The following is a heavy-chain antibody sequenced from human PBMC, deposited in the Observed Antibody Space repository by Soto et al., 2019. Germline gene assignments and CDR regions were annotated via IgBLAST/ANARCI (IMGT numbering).Heavy chain of an antibody. J-gene: IGHJ4*02. CDR2: ISGSGGTI. D-gene: IGHD2-21*01. CDR1: GFTFTDDY. Sequence: QVQLLESGGGLVKPGGSLRLSCAASGFTFTDDYMTWVRQAPGKGLEWISYISGSGGTIYYADSVKGRFTISRDNAKTSLYLQMNTLRAEDSALYYCARGYSAIEYWGQGTPVTVSS. V-gene: IGHV3-11*01. CDR3: ARGYSAIEY.